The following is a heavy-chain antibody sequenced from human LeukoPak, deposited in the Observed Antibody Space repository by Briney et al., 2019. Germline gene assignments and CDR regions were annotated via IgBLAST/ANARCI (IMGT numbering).Heavy chain of an antibody. D-gene: IGHD5-24*01. CDR2: IYPGDSDT. CDR1: GYSFTSYW. Sequence: GESLKISCKGSGYSFTSYWIGWVRQMPGKGLEWMGIIYPGDSDTRYSPSFQGQVTTSADKSISTAYLQWSSLKASDTAMYYCARRGGYNQGYYYYYHVDVWGQGTTVTVSS. J-gene: IGHJ6*02. V-gene: IGHV5-51*01. CDR3: ARRGGYNQGYYYYYHVDV.